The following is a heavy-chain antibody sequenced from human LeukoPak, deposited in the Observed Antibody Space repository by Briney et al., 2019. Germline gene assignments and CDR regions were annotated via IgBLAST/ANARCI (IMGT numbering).Heavy chain of an antibody. Sequence: GRSLRLSCAASGFNFDQYAMFWVRQAPGKGLGWVTGITWNSGTIAYADSVKGRFTISRDNAKSSLYLQMNSLRSEDTALYYCVRSVGSDWGHFDFRGQGTLVTVSS. V-gene: IGHV3-9*01. J-gene: IGHJ4*02. CDR1: GFNFDQYA. CDR3: VRSVGSDWGHFDF. D-gene: IGHD7-27*01. CDR2: ITWNSGTI.